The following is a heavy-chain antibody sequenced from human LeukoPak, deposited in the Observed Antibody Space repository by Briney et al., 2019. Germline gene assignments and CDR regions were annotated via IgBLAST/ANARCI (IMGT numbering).Heavy chain of an antibody. CDR3: ASGSYYFDY. CDR2: IYYSGST. Sequence: SETLSLTCTLSGGSISSRYWSWIRQPPGKGLEWIGSIYYSGSTKYNPSLKSRATISVDTSKNQFSLKLSSVTAADTAVYYCASGSYYFDYWGQGTLVTVSS. J-gene: IGHJ4*02. D-gene: IGHD1-26*01. V-gene: IGHV4-59*08. CDR1: GGSISSRY.